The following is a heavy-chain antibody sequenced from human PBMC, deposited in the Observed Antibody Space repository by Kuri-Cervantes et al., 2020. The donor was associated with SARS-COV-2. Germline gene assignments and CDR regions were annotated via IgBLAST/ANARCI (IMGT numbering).Heavy chain of an antibody. V-gene: IGHV3-49*03. CDR1: GSTCGDYA. D-gene: IGHD4-23*01. CDR2: IRSNAYGGTT. CDR3: TRSVLQTVARDY. Sequence: SLKISCTASGSTCGDYAMSWFRQAPGKGLEWVSFIRSNAYGGTTEYAASVKGKFTISRDDVKSIAYLQMNSLKTEDTAVYYCTRSVLQTVARDYWGQGTMVTVSS. J-gene: IGHJ4*01.